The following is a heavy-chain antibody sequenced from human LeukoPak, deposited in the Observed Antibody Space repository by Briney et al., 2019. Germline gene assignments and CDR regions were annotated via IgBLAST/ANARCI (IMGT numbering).Heavy chain of an antibody. CDR2: INPNSGGT. CDR3: ARERRPYSSSGRRFDP. CDR1: GYTFTGYY. J-gene: IGHJ5*02. V-gene: IGHV1-2*02. Sequence: EASVKVSCKASGYTFTGYYMHWVRQAPGQGLEWMGWINPNSGGTNYAQKFQGRVTMTRDTSISTAYMELSRLRSDDTAVYYCARERRPYSSSGRRFDPWGQGTLVTVSS. D-gene: IGHD6-13*01.